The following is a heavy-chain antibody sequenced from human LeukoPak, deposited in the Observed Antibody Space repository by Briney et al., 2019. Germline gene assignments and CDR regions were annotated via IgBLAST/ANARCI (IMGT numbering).Heavy chain of an antibody. V-gene: IGHV1-18*01. CDR2: IIPIFGTA. CDR3: ARAGYPERKFDY. Sequence: ASVKVSCKASGYTFTSYGISWVRQAPGQGLEWMGGIIPIFGTANYAQKLQGRVTMTTDTSTSTAYMELRSLRSDDTAVYYCARAGYPERKFDYWGQGTLVTVSS. CDR1: GYTFTSYG. D-gene: IGHD5-18*01. J-gene: IGHJ4*02.